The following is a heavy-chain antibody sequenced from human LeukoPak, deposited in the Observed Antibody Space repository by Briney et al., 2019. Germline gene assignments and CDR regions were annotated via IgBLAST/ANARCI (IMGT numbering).Heavy chain of an antibody. CDR2: IYTSGST. CDR1: GGSISSYY. J-gene: IGHJ4*02. V-gene: IGHV4-4*07. Sequence: PSETLSLTCTVSGGSISSYYWSWIRQPAGKGLEWIGRIYTSGSTNYNPSLKSRVTMSVDTSKNQFSLKLSSVTAADTAVYYCARGGVDYSWDYFDYWGQGTLVTVSS. CDR3: ARGGVDYSWDYFDY. D-gene: IGHD4-11*01.